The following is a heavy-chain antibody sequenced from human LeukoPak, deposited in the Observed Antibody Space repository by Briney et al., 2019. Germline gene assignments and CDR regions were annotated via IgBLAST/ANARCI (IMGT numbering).Heavy chain of an antibody. D-gene: IGHD3-22*01. Sequence: SETLSLTCTVSGGSISTSYWSWIRQPPGKGLEWIGYIYNSGSTNYNPSLKSRVTISVDTSKNQFSLKLSSVTAADTAVYYCARHMVYYYDSSGHGFDVWGQGTMVTVSS. V-gene: IGHV4-59*01. CDR1: GGSISTSY. J-gene: IGHJ3*01. CDR2: IYNSGST. CDR3: ARHMVYYYDSSGHGFDV.